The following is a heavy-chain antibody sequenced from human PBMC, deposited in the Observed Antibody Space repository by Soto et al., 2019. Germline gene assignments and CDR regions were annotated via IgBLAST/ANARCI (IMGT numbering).Heavy chain of an antibody. Sequence: GGSLRLSCAASGFTFSSYWMHWVRQAPGKGLVWVSRINSDESSTTYADSVKGRFTISRDNAKNTLYLQMNSLRAEDTAVYYCERSHSYGSGSVNGPLDYWGQGTLVTVSS. D-gene: IGHD3-10*01. CDR2: INSDESST. CDR1: GFTFSSYW. CDR3: ERSHSYGSGSVNGPLDY. J-gene: IGHJ4*02. V-gene: IGHV3-74*03.